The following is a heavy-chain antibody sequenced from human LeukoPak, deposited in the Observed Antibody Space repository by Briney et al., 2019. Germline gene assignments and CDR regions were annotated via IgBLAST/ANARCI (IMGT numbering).Heavy chain of an antibody. CDR3: AKDRLLTLRGVPYFDY. J-gene: IGHJ4*02. CDR2: ISYDGSNK. D-gene: IGHD3-10*01. Sequence: GGSLRLSCAASGFTFSSYAMHRVRQAPGKGLEWVAVISYDGSNKYYADSVKGRFTISRDNSKNTLYLQMNSLRAEDTAVYYCAKDRLLTLRGVPYFDYWGQGTLVTVSS. CDR1: GFTFSSYA. V-gene: IGHV3-30-3*01.